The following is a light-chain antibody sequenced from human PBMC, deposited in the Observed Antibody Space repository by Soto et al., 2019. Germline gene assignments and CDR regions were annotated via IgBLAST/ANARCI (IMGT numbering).Light chain of an antibody. Sequence: AIQLTQSPSSLSASVGDRVTIPCRASQDISSALVWYQQKPGKAPKLLIYGASSLESGVPSRFSGGGSGTDFTLTIRNLQPEDFATYHCQQFKNYPRTFGQGTKLEIK. V-gene: IGKV1D-13*01. CDR1: QDISSA. CDR3: QQFKNYPRT. CDR2: GAS. J-gene: IGKJ2*01.